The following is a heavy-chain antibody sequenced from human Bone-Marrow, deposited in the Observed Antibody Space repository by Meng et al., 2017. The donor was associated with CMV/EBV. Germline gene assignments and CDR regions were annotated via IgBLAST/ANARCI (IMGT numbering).Heavy chain of an antibody. Sequence: GESLKISCTASGFTFGDYAMSWVRQAPGKGLEWVGFIRSKAYGGTTEYAASVKGRFTISRDDSKSIAYLQMNSLKTEDTAVYYCTTGNYGDSYYYYYGMDVWGQGTTVTVSS. V-gene: IGHV3-49*04. CDR3: TTGNYGDSYYYYYGMDV. CDR2: IRSKAYGGTT. CDR1: GFTFGDYA. J-gene: IGHJ6*02. D-gene: IGHD4-17*01.